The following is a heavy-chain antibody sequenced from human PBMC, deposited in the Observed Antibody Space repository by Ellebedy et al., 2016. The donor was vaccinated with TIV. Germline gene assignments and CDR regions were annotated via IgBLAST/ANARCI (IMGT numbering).Heavy chain of an antibody. CDR1: GFSFSNYA. J-gene: IGHJ2*01. Sequence: PGGSLRLSCAASGFSFSNYAMSWVRQDPGKGLECVSAISGSGMSTYYVDSVKGRYTISRDNSKDTFYLQMNRLRVEDTAVYYCAKDLANWGIRIFDLWGRGTLVTVSS. D-gene: IGHD7-27*01. V-gene: IGHV3-23*01. CDR2: ISGSGMST. CDR3: AKDLANWGIRIFDL.